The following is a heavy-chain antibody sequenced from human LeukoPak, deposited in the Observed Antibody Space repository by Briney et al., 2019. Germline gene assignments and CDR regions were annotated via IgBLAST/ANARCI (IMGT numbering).Heavy chain of an antibody. Sequence: GASVNVSCKASGYNFTNYALNWVRQTPGQGLEWMGWINTNTGHPTYGQGFTARFVFSLDTSVSTAFLQISTLKPADTAIYYCATSLGAGSDAFALWGQGTMVTVSS. D-gene: IGHD1-1*01. CDR3: ATSLGAGSDAFAL. V-gene: IGHV7-4-1*02. J-gene: IGHJ3*01. CDR2: INTNTGHP. CDR1: GYNFTNYA.